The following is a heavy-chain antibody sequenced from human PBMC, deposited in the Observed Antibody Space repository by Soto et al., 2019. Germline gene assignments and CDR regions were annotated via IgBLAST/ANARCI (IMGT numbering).Heavy chain of an antibody. J-gene: IGHJ3*01. CDR3: ATSIFDRTSDL. CDR1: WYSLTELA. V-gene: IGHV1-24*01. D-gene: IGHD3-22*01. CDR2: FDPEDGET. Sequence: ASVKVSCTGSWYSLTELAIHWVRHPPGKGLEWMGGFDPEDGETVYEQKFQGRITVTEDTSTDTAFMELSSLRSEDTALYYCATSIFDRTSDLWGQGTVVTVSS.